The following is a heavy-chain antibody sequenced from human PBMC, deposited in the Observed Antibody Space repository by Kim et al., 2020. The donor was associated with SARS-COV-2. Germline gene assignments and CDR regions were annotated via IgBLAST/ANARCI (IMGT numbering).Heavy chain of an antibody. CDR1: GFTFTSYA. D-gene: IGHD3-10*01. CDR3: AKNPTPRGSGSYNYFDY. V-gene: IGHV3-23*01. CDR2: ISNSGGDR. Sequence: GSLRLSCKASGFTFTSYAMTWVRQAPGKGLEWVSAISNSGGDRYYTDAVRGRFTVSRDNSNNMVYLHMDRLRPEDTAVYFCAKNPTPRGSGSYNYFDYWGQGTLVTVSS. J-gene: IGHJ4*02.